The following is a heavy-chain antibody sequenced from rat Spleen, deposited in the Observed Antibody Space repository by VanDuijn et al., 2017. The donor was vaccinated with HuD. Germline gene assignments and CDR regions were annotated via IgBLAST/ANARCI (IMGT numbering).Heavy chain of an antibody. CDR3: ARLGTSYVMDA. CDR1: GYSITSNY. CDR2: ISYSGST. Sequence: EVQLQESGPGLVKPSQSLSLTCSVTGYSITSNYWGWIRKFPGNKMEWMGYISYSGSTSYNPSLKSRISITRDNSKNQFFLQLNSVTTEDTATYYCARLGTSYVMDAWGQGASVTVSS. V-gene: IGHV3-1*01. J-gene: IGHJ4*01.